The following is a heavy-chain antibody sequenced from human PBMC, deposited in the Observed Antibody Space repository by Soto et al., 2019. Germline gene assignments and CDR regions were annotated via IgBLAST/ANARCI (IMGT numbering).Heavy chain of an antibody. D-gene: IGHD3-22*01. CDR2: INWKSDI. CDR1: GFTFDDNA. Sequence: GGSLRLSCAVSGFTFDDNAMHWVRQAPEKGLEWVSGINWKSDIGYADSVKGRFTISRDNAENSLYLQMNSLRADDTAVYYCARDTDDSSGYYQWDYWGQGTLVTVSS. J-gene: IGHJ4*02. CDR3: ARDTDDSSGYYQWDY. V-gene: IGHV3-9*01.